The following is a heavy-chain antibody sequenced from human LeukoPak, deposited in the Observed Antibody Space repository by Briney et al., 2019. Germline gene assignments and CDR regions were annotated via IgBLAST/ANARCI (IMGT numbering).Heavy chain of an antibody. CDR1: GGSISSHY. Sequence: PSEALSLTCTVSGGSISSHYWSWIRQPPGKGLEWIGYIYYSGSTNYNPSLKSRVTISVDTSKNQFSLKLSSVTAADTAVYYCARGSDTVVNNWFDPWGQGTLVTXXX. J-gene: IGHJ5*02. CDR2: IYYSGST. CDR3: ARGSDTVVNNWFDP. V-gene: IGHV4-59*11. D-gene: IGHD4-23*01.